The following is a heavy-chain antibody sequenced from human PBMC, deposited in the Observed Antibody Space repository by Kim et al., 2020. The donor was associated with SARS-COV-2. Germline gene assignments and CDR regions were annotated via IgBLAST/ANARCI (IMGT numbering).Heavy chain of an antibody. Sequence: GGSLRLSCAASGFTFSSSYMSWVRQAPKRGLEWVSVLYTGGGTSHIAAAEGSLSTISGTSSNTTYYQLINRLSADNATFYCFAGGPLWGQGTLVTFSS. J-gene: IGHJ4*02. V-gene: IGHV3-66*01. CDR3: AGGPL. CDR1: GFTFSSSY. CDR2: LYTGGGT.